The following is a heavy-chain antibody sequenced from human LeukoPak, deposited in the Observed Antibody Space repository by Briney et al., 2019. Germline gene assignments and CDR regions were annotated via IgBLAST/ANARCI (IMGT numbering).Heavy chain of an antibody. J-gene: IGHJ4*02. Sequence: GGSLRLSCAASGFTFSNSGFTFSNAWMTWVRQAPGKGLEWVALVWSDGNGKFYADSVRGRFTISRDNSKNTLYLQMNSLRADDTAVYYCVRVLTVTFDSWGQGTLVTVSS. CDR1: GFTFSNSGFTFSNAW. CDR3: VRVLTVTFDS. V-gene: IGHV3-33*08. D-gene: IGHD4-17*01. CDR2: VWSDGNGK.